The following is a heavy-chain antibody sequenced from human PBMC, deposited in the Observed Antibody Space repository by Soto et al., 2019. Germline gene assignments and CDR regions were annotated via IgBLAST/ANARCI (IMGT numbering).Heavy chain of an antibody. CDR1: GGSISSSSYY. CDR2: IYYSGTS. Sequence: SETLSLTCTVSGGSISSSSYYWGWIRQPPGKGLEWIGTIYYSGTSYHNPSLKSRVTISVDTSKNQFSLKLSSVTATDTAVYYCASRFGGIYRGNDKYYIDSWGQGTLVTVSS. D-gene: IGHD5-12*01. V-gene: IGHV4-39*01. J-gene: IGHJ4*02. CDR3: ASRFGGIYRGNDKYYIDS.